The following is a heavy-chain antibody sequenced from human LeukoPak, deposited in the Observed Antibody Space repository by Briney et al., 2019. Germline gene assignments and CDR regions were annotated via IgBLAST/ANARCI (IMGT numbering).Heavy chain of an antibody. CDR2: ISNKGSSSTT. J-gene: IGHJ4*02. V-gene: IGHV3-11*01. CDR3: AKDTTNYYGSGSYYKG. Sequence: PGGSLRLSCAASGFIFSDYYMGWVRQAPGKGLEWVSYISNKGSSSTTYYADSVKGRFTISRDNAKNSLYLQMNSLRAEDTALYYCAKDTTNYYGSGSYYKGWGQGTLVTVSS. D-gene: IGHD3-10*01. CDR1: GFIFSDYY.